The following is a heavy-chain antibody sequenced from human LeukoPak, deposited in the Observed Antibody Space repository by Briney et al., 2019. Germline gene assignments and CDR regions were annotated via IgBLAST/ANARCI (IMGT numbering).Heavy chain of an antibody. CDR1: GFTFSSYG. CDR2: IRYDGSNK. V-gene: IGHV3-30*02. D-gene: IGHD5-18*01. J-gene: IGHJ3*02. Sequence: PGGSLRLSCAASGFTFSSYGMHWVRQAPGKGLEWVAFIRYDGSNKYYADSVKGRFTISRDNSKNTLYLQMSRLRAEDTSIYYCARARSSYGYGDAFDIWGQGTMVTVSS. CDR3: ARARSSYGYGDAFDI.